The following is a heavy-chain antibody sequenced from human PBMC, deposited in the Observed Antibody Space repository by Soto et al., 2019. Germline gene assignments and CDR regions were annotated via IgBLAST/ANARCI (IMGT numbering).Heavy chain of an antibody. CDR1: GYTFTSYA. CDR2: INAGNGNT. J-gene: IGHJ4*02. Sequence: ASVKVSCKASGYTFTSYAMHWVRQAPGQRLEWMGWINAGNGNTKYSQKFQGRVTITRDTSASTAYMELSSLRSEDTAVYYCARAGVGATPNDYWGQGTLVAVSS. CDR3: ARAGVGATPNDY. D-gene: IGHD1-26*01. V-gene: IGHV1-3*01.